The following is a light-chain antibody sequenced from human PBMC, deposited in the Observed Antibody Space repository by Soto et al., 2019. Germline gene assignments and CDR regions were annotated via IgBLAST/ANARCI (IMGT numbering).Light chain of an antibody. J-gene: IGLJ2*01. CDR1: NSDVGDYNY. V-gene: IGLV2-14*01. CDR3: SSYTSRSTLDVV. Sequence: QSALTQPASVSGSPGQSITISCTGTNSDVGDYNYVSWYQQHPGKAPKLMIYDVNNRPSGVSNRFSGSKSGNTASLTISGLQAEDEADYYCSSYTSRSTLDVVFGGGTKLTVL. CDR2: DVN.